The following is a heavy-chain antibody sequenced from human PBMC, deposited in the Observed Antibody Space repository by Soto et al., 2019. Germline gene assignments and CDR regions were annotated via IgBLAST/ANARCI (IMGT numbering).Heavy chain of an antibody. CDR1: GFTFSSYW. D-gene: IGHD2-15*01. V-gene: IGHV3-74*01. CDR2: VNSDGSST. Sequence: EVQVVESGGGLVQPGGSLRLSCAASGFTFSSYWMHWVRQAPGKGLVWVSSVNSDGSSTRYADSVKGRFTISRHNAKNTLYLQVNSLGAEDTAVYYCARGGSCSGGFCYSRGNWFDPWGQGTLVTVSS. J-gene: IGHJ5*02. CDR3: ARGGSCSGGFCYSRGNWFDP.